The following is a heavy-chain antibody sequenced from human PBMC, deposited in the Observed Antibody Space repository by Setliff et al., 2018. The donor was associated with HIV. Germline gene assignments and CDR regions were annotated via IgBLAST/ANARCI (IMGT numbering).Heavy chain of an antibody. CDR1: GGSISSHY. CDR3: ARGGLDYYYGMDV. J-gene: IGHJ6*02. Sequence: SETLSLTCTVSGGSISSHYWSWIRQPPGKGLEWIRSIYYSGSTNYNPSLKSRVTISVDTSKNQFSLKLSSVTAADTAVYYCARGGLDYYYGMDVWGQGTTVTVSS. CDR2: IYYSGST. V-gene: IGHV4-59*11.